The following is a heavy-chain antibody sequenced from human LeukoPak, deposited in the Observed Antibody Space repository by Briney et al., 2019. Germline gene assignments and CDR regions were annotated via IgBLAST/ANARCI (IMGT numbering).Heavy chain of an antibody. V-gene: IGHV3-15*01. J-gene: IGHJ4*02. CDR3: TTERLLRYFDY. D-gene: IGHD3-9*01. CDR2: IKSKTDGGTT. CDR1: GFTFSNAW. Sequence: PGGSLRLSCAASGFTFSNAWMSWVRQAPGKGLEWVGRIKSKTDGGTTDYAAPVKGRFTISRDDSKNTLYLQMNSLKTGDTAVYYCTTERLLRYFDYWGQGTLVTVSS.